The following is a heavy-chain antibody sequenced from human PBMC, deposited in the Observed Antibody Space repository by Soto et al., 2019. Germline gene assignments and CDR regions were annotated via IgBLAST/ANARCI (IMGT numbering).Heavy chain of an antibody. Sequence: ASVKVSCKASGYTFTSYYMHWVRQAPGQGLEWMGIINPSGGSTSYAQKFQGRVTMTRDTSTSTVYMELSSLRSEDTAVYYCARGITMIVVAPTNSFDYSGQATLVTVSS. J-gene: IGHJ4*02. CDR1: GYTFTSYY. CDR2: INPSGGST. D-gene: IGHD3-22*01. V-gene: IGHV1-46*01. CDR3: ARGITMIVVAPTNSFDY.